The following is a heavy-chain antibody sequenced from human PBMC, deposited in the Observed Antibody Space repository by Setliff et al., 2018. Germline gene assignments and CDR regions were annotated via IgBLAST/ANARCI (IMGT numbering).Heavy chain of an antibody. Sequence: GGSLRLSCAASGFTFSSYSMNWVRQAPGKGLEWVSSISSSSSYIYYADSMKGRFTISRDNTKNSLYLQMNSLRAEDTAVYYCARDLDGVTRLFDYWGQGTLVTVSS. D-gene: IGHD3-3*01. J-gene: IGHJ4*02. CDR2: ISSSSSYI. V-gene: IGHV3-21*01. CDR3: ARDLDGVTRLFDY. CDR1: GFTFSSYS.